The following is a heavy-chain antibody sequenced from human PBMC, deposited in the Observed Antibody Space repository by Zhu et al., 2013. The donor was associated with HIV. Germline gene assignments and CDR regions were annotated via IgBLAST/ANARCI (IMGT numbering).Heavy chain of an antibody. J-gene: IGHJ6*02. CDR2: IIPIFGTA. Sequence: QVQLVQSGAEVKKPGSSVKVSCKASGGTFSSYAISWVRQAPGQGLEWMGGIIPIFGTANYAQKFQGRVTITADESTSTAYMELSSLRSEDTAVYYCARDDRLKLGYCSGGSCYSRDYYGMDVVGPRDHGHRLL. CDR3: ARDDRLKLGYCSGGSCYSRDYYGMDV. V-gene: IGHV1-69*01. D-gene: IGHD2-15*01. CDR1: GGTFSSYA.